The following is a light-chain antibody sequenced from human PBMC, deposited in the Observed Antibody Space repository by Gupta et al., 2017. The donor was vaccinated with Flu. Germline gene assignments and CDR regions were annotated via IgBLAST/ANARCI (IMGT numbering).Light chain of an antibody. Sequence: GKVVITCRGGQSSSSYLYKYQQKPGKAAKLLMYAASSFQRGVPSRFSGSGSGTDFCITISSLQPADYAANYCQQSSNTPIFSFGPGTKVDIK. CDR1: QSSSSY. CDR3: QQSSNTPIFS. CDR2: AAS. J-gene: IGKJ3*01. V-gene: IGKV1-39*01.